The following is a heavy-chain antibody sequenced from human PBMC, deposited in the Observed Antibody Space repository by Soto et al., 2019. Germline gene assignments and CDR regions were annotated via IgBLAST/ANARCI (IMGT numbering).Heavy chain of an antibody. CDR1: GGSFSGYY. CDR3: ASYRLELRPFPPRHCSDL. V-gene: IGHV4-34*01. J-gene: IGHJ2*01. Sequence: PETLCVTCAVYGGSFSGYYWSWIRQPPGKGLEWIGEINHSGSTNYNPSLKSRVTISVDTSKNQFSLKLSSVTAADTAVYYCASYRLELRPFPPRHCSDL. D-gene: IGHD1-7*01. CDR2: INHSGST.